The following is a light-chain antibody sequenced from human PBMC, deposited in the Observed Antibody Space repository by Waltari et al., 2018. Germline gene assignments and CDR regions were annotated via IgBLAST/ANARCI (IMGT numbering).Light chain of an antibody. CDR1: QSVNSN. CDR2: GAS. CDR3: QHYNNWPVA. V-gene: IGKV3-15*01. Sequence: EIVMTQSPATLSVSPGERVTLSCRASQSVNSNLVWYQQKPGQAPRLLIYGASTRATGVAARFSGSGSATEFTLTISSLQSEDFAVYYCQHYNNWPVAFGGGTKVEIK. J-gene: IGKJ4*01.